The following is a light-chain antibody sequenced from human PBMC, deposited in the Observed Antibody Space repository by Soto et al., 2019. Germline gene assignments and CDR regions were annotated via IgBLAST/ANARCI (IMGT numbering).Light chain of an antibody. Sequence: DIQMTQSPSSLSASVADRFTITCRASQTISTYLNWYQQKPGKAPRLLIYDASSLLSGVPSRFSGSGSGTEFTLTISSLQPEDFATYYCQQLNSYPRFGQGTRLEIK. CDR3: QQLNSYPR. V-gene: IGKV1-17*01. CDR1: QTISTY. CDR2: DAS. J-gene: IGKJ5*01.